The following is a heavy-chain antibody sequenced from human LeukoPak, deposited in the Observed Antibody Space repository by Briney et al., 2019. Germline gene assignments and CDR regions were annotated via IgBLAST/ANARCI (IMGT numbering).Heavy chain of an antibody. CDR2: ISDSGGST. Sequence: GGSLRLSCSASGFTFSSYAMSWVRQAPGKGLEWVSLISDSGGSTFYADSVKGRFTISRDNAKNSLYLQMDSLRAEDTAVYYCAKTAYGAFDYWGQGTLVTVSS. D-gene: IGHD4-17*01. V-gene: IGHV3-23*01. CDR3: AKTAYGAFDY. J-gene: IGHJ4*02. CDR1: GFTFSSYA.